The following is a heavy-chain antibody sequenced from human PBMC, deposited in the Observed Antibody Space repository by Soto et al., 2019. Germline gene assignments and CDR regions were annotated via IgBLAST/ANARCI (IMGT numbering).Heavy chain of an antibody. V-gene: IGHV3-9*01. J-gene: IGHJ3*02. CDR3: AKDRRKMNPGAFDI. CDR1: GFTFDDYA. CDR2: ISWNSGSI. Sequence: EVQLVESGGGLVQPGRSLRLSCAASGFTFDDYAMHWVRQAPGKGLEWVSGISWNSGSIGYADSVKGRFTISRDNAKNSLYLQMNSLRAEDTALYYCAKDRRKMNPGAFDIWGQGTMVTVSS.